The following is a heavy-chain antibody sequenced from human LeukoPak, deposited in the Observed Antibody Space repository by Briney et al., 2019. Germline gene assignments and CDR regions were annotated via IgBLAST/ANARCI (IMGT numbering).Heavy chain of an antibody. CDR3: ARVPEGQLGYYFDY. D-gene: IGHD6-6*01. V-gene: IGHV4-59*01. CDR1: GGSISSYY. CDR2: IYYSGST. Sequence: PSETLSLTCTVSGGSISSYYWSWIRQPPGKGLEWIGYIYYSGSTNYNPSLKSRVTISVDTSKNQFSLKLSSVTAADTAVYYCARVPEGQLGYYFDYWGQGTLVTVSS. J-gene: IGHJ4*02.